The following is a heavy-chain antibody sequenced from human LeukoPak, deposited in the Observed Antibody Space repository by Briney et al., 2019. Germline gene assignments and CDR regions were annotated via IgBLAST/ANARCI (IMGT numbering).Heavy chain of an antibody. J-gene: IGHJ3*01. D-gene: IGHD3-22*01. Sequence: GGSLRLSCAGSGFIFSKYWMTWVRQAPGKGLEWVANIRHDGIRQNYLDSVEGRFSISSDNAQNSLFLQMNNLRVEDTGIYYCVRDDDYERDDIWYDALDVWGPGTRVTVSS. CDR2: IRHDGIRQ. V-gene: IGHV3-7*01. CDR3: VRDDDYERDDIWYDALDV. CDR1: GFIFSKYW.